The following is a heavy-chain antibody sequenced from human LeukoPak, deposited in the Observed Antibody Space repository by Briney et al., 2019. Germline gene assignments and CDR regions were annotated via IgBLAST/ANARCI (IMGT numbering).Heavy chain of an antibody. Sequence: GGSLRLSCAASGFTFSSYSMNWVRQAPGKGLEWVSLINSGNSYQHYADSVKGRFTISRDNSKNTLYLQMNSLRAEDTAVYYCAKDDLYYYGSGSSRIDCWGQGTLVTVSS. V-gene: IGHV3-21*04. CDR2: INSGNSYQ. CDR3: AKDDLYYYGSGSSRIDC. D-gene: IGHD3-10*01. J-gene: IGHJ4*02. CDR1: GFTFSSYS.